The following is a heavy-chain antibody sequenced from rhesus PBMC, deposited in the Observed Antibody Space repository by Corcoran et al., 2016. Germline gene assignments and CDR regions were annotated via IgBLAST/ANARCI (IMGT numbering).Heavy chain of an antibody. CDR1: GSTFSVAY. Sequence: EVHLVESGGGLAKPGGSLRLSCAASGSTFSVAYMHWVRQISGKGLEWVSRISNGCDITFNADSVKGRFTISRENARNTLYLQMDGLRVEDTAVYYCARESRFWGDVFYWGQGVLVTVSS. V-gene: IGHV3-59*01. J-gene: IGHJ4*01. D-gene: IGHD3-34*01. CDR3: ARESRFWGDVFY. CDR2: ISNGCDIT.